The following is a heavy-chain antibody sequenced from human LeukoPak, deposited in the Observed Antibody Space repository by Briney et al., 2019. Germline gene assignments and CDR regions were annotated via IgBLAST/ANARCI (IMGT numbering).Heavy chain of an antibody. CDR2: IKQDGSEK. D-gene: IGHD2-15*01. Sequence: PGGSLRLSCAASGFTFSSYWMCWVRQAPGKGLEWEANIKQDGSEKYYVDYVKDRFTISRENAKNTLYLPMTSLQAADTAVYYCARDDIVVVVAATGHDAFDIWGQGTMVSVSS. CDR3: ARDDIVVVVAATGHDAFDI. J-gene: IGHJ3*02. CDR1: GFTFSSYW. V-gene: IGHV3-7*01.